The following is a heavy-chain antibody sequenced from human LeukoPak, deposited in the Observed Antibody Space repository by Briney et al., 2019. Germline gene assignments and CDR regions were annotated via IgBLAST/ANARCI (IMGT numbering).Heavy chain of an antibody. D-gene: IGHD3-9*01. Sequence: GGCLRLSCAASGFTFSSYWMSWVRQAPGKGLEWVANIKQDGSEKYYVDSVKGRFTISGDNAKNSLYLQMNSLRAEDTAVYYCARACILRYFDWLYPYYYYYYMDVWGKGTTVTISS. CDR1: GFTFSSYW. CDR2: IKQDGSEK. V-gene: IGHV3-7*04. J-gene: IGHJ6*03. CDR3: ARACILRYFDWLYPYYYYYYMDV.